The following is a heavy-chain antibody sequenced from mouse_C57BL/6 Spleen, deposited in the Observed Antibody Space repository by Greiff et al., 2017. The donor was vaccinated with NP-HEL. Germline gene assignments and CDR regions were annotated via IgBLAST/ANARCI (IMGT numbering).Heavy chain of an antibody. D-gene: IGHD2-3*01. CDR1: GYTFTSYW. CDR2: IDPSDSET. CDR3: ARGRGYSPYYFDY. V-gene: IGHV1-52*01. Sequence: QVQLKQPGAELVRPGSSVKLSCKASGYTFTSYWMHWVKQRPIQGLEWIGNIDPSDSETHYNQKFKDKATLTVDKSSSTAYMQLSSLTSEDSAVYYCARGRGYSPYYFDYWGQGTTLTVSS. J-gene: IGHJ2*01.